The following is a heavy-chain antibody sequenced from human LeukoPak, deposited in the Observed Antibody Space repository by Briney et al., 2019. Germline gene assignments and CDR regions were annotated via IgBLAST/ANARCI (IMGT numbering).Heavy chain of an antibody. D-gene: IGHD1-26*01. CDR1: GFTFSSYS. J-gene: IGHJ4*02. CDR2: ISSSSSYI. CDR3: ARTYSGSYLAPDY. Sequence: GGSLRLSCAASGFTFSSYSMNWVRQAPGKGLEWVSSISSSSSYIYYADSVKGRFTISRDNAKNSLYLQMNSLRAEDTAEYYCARTYSGSYLAPDYWGQGTLVTVSS. V-gene: IGHV3-21*01.